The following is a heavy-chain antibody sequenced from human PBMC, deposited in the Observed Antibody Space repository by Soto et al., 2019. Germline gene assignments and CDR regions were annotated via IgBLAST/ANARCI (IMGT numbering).Heavy chain of an antibody. CDR2: ISGSGGST. CDR1: GFTFTIFA. D-gene: IGHD7-27*01. Sequence: PGGSLRLSCAASGFTFTIFAMSWVRQSPGKGLEWVSTISGSGGSTYYADAVKGRFTISRDNSMGTLYLQMKSLRVEDTAIYYCAKEASLGSTVDRGYWGQGTLVTVSS. V-gene: IGHV3-23*01. CDR3: AKEASLGSTVDRGY. J-gene: IGHJ4*02.